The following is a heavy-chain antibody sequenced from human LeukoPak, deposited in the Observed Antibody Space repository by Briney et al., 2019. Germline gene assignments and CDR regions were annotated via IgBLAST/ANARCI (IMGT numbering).Heavy chain of an antibody. CDR2: IIPILGIA. D-gene: IGHD3-22*01. CDR1: GGTFSSYT. V-gene: IGHV1-69*04. CDR3: ARDFAYYYDSSGYYPPLGY. Sequence: SVRVSCKASGGTFSSYTISWVRQAPGQGLEWMGRIIPILGIANYAQKFQGRVTITADESTSTAYMELSSLRSEDTAVYYCARDFAYYYDSSGYYPPLGYWGQGTLVTVSS. J-gene: IGHJ4*02.